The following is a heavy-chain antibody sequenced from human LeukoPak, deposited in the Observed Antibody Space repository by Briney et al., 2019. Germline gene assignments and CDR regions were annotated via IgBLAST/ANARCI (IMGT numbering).Heavy chain of an antibody. V-gene: IGHV1-18*01. J-gene: IGHJ6*03. D-gene: IGHD3-10*01. CDR3: ARAPLWFGELLYYYYMDV. CDR2: ISAYNGNT. CDR1: GYTFTSYA. Sequence: GASVKVSCKASGYTFTSYAMHWVRQAPGQRLEWMGWISAYNGNTNYAQKLQGRVTMTTDTSTSTAYMELRSLRSDDTAVYYCARAPLWFGELLYYYYMDVWGKGTTVTISS.